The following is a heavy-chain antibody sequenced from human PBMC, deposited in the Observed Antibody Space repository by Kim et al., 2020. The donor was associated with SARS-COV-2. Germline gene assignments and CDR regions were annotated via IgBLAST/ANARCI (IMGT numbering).Heavy chain of an antibody. Sequence: QPPGRGLGWIGKITHSGSTNYTPPLKSRVTISVDTSKNQFSLNLSSVTAADTAVYYCARDHTVTTFYYYYYGMDVWGQGTTVTVSS. D-gene: IGHD4-4*01. CDR3: ARDHTVTTFYYYYYGMDV. CDR2: ITHSGST. V-gene: IGHV4-34*01. J-gene: IGHJ6*02.